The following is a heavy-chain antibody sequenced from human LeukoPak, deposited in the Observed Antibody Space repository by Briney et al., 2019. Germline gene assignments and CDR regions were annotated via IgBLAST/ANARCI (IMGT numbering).Heavy chain of an antibody. D-gene: IGHD5-24*01. Sequence: PSETLSLTCTVSGGSIGSYYWTWIRQPPGKGLEWIGYIYYSGSANYNPSLKSRVTISVDTSKNQFSLKLSSVTAADTAVYYCARYPFDGYNYYFDYWGQGTLVTVSS. CDR2: IYYSGSA. V-gene: IGHV4-59*01. J-gene: IGHJ4*02. CDR3: ARYPFDGYNYYFDY. CDR1: GGSIGSYY.